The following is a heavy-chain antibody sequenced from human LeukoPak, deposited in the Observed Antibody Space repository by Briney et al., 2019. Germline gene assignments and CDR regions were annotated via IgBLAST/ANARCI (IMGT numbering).Heavy chain of an antibody. CDR2: ISAYNGNT. Sequence: GASVKVSCKASGYTFTSYGISWVRQAPGQGLEWMGWISAYNGNTNYAQKLQGRVTMTTGTSTSTAYMELRSLRSDDTAVYYCASSITIFGVVIPLWYWGQGTLVTVSS. D-gene: IGHD3-3*01. CDR1: GYTFTSYG. J-gene: IGHJ4*02. CDR3: ASSITIFGVVIPLWY. V-gene: IGHV1-18*01.